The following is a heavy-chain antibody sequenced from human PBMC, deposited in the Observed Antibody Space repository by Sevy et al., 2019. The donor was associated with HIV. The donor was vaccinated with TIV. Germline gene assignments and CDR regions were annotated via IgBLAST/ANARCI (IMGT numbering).Heavy chain of an antibody. Sequence: GGSLRLSCAASGFTFSSYWMHWVRHAPGKGLVWVSRISSDGSSTSYADSVRGRFTISRDNAKNTLYLQMNSLRAEDTALDYCARDGRAAGDCDYWGQGTLVTVSS. D-gene: IGHD6-13*01. J-gene: IGHJ4*02. CDR3: ARDGRAAGDCDY. CDR2: ISSDGSST. V-gene: IGHV3-74*01. CDR1: GFTFSSYW.